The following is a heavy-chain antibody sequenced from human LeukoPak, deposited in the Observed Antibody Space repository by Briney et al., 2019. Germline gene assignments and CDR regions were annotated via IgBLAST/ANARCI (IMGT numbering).Heavy chain of an antibody. D-gene: IGHD2-2*01. V-gene: IGHV1-46*01. CDR3: ARGYCSSTSCPGLQPGPLYYYYYMDV. Sequence: ASVKVSCKASGYTFTSYYMHWVRQAPGQGLEWMGIINPSGGSTSYAQKFQGRVTMTRDMSTSTVYMELSSLRSEDTAVYYCARGYCSSTSCPGLQPGPLYYYYYMDVWGKGTTVTVSS. CDR1: GYTFTSYY. CDR2: INPSGGST. J-gene: IGHJ6*03.